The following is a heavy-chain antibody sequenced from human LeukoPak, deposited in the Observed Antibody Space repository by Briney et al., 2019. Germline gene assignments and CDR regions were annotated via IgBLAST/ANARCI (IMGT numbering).Heavy chain of an antibody. CDR3: AKSVGKTYYYYGMDV. D-gene: IGHD4-23*01. J-gene: IGHJ6*02. CDR2: ISSSSYI. Sequence: AGGSLRLSCAASGFTFSSYSMNWVRQAPGKGLEWVSSISSSSYIYYADSVKGRFTISRDNAKNSLYLQMNSLRAEDTAVYYCAKSVGKTYYYYGMDVWGQGTTVTVSS. V-gene: IGHV3-21*01. CDR1: GFTFSSYS.